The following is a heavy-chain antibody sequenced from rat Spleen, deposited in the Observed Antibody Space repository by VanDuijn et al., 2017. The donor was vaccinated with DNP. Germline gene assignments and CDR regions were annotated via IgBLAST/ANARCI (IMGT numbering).Heavy chain of an antibody. CDR1: GFTFSDYY. CDR2: IRYDGGST. Sequence: EVQLVESGGGVVQPGRSLKLSCAASGFTFSDYYMAWVRQAPTKGLEWVAYIRYDGGSTNYGDSVKGRFTISRDNAKSTLYLQMNSLRSEDMATYYCARHVLPLRVWDYWGQGVMVTVSS. D-gene: IGHD1-4*01. V-gene: IGHV5-22*01. J-gene: IGHJ2*01. CDR3: ARHVLPLRVWDY.